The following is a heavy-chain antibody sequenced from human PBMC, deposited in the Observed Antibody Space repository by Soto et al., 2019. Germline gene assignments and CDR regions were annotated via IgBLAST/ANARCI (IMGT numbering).Heavy chain of an antibody. CDR3: AKPSHVVYWYFDL. CDR1: GFTFSSYG. J-gene: IGHJ2*01. CDR2: ISDDGSNK. D-gene: IGHD2-15*01. Sequence: QVQLVESGGGVVQPGRSLRLSCAASGFTFSSYGMHWVRQAPGKGLEWVAVISDDGSNKYYADSVKGRFTISRDNSKNTLYLQMNSLRAEDTAVYYCAKPSHVVYWYFDLWGRGTLVTVSS. V-gene: IGHV3-30*18.